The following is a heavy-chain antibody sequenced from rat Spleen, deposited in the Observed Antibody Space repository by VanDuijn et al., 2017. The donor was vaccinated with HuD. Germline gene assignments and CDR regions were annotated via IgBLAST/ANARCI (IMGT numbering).Heavy chain of an antibody. CDR2: IPNTGGNI. Sequence: EVQLVESGGGLVQPGRSLKLSCVASGFTFNNYWMSWIRQAPGKGLEWIASIPNTGGNIYYPESVKGRFTISRDNAQNSIYLQMNSLTSEDTATYYCTRESYSTFDYWGQGVMVTVSS. V-gene: IGHV5-31*01. CDR3: TRESYSTFDY. D-gene: IGHD1-2*01. CDR1: GFTFNNYW. J-gene: IGHJ2*01.